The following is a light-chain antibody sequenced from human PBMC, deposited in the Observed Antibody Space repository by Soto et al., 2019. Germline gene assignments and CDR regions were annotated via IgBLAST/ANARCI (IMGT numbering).Light chain of an antibody. CDR2: EGS. CDR1: SSDVGSYNL. CDR3: CSYAGSSTLV. J-gene: IGLJ2*01. Sequence: QSVLTQPASVSGSPGQSITISCTGTSSDVGSYNLVSWYQQHPGKAPKLMIYEGSKRPSGVSNRFSGSKSGNTASLTISGLQPEDEADYYCCSYAGSSTLVFGGGTKLTVL. V-gene: IGLV2-23*01.